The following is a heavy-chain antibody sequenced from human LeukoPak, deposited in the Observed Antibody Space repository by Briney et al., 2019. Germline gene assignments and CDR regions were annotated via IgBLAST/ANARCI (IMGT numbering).Heavy chain of an antibody. Sequence: GASVKVSCKASGYTFSSYGISWVRQAPGQGLEWMGWISAYNGNTNYAQKLQGRVIMTTHTSTSTAYMELRSLRSDDTAVYYCARAKSVVVTAILHYYYYMDVWGKGTTVTISS. J-gene: IGHJ6*03. D-gene: IGHD2-21*02. CDR3: ARAKSVVVTAILHYYYYMDV. V-gene: IGHV1-18*01. CDR2: ISAYNGNT. CDR1: GYTFSSYG.